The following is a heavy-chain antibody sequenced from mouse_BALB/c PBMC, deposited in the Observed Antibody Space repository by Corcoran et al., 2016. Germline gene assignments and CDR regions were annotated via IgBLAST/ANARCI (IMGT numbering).Heavy chain of an antibody. CDR1: GYTFTSYV. J-gene: IGHJ4*01. CDR2: INPYNDGT. Sequence: EVQLQQSRPELVKPGASVKMSCKASGYTFTSYVMHWVKQKPGQGLEWIGYINPYNDGTKYNEKFKGKATLTSDKSSSTAYMELSSLTSEDSAVYYCARLYPGIAMGYWGQGTSVTVSS. CDR3: ARLYPGIAMGY. V-gene: IGHV1S136*01.